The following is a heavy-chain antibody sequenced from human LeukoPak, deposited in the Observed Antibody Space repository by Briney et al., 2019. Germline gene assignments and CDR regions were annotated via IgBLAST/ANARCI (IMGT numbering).Heavy chain of an antibody. D-gene: IGHD6-13*01. J-gene: IGHJ4*02. CDR2: INPSGGST. CDR1: GYTFTSYG. Sequence: ASVKVSCKASGYTFTSYGISWVRQAPGQGLEWMGIINPSGGSTSYAQKFQGRVTMTRDMSTSTVYMELSSLRSEDTAVYYCARGGSSWYYFDYWGQGTLVTVSS. V-gene: IGHV1-46*01. CDR3: ARGGSSWYYFDY.